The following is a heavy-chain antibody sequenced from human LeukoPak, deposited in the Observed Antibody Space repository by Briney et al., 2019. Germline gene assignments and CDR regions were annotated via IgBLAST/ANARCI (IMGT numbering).Heavy chain of an antibody. CDR1: GGSISSYY. V-gene: IGHV4-4*07. D-gene: IGHD3-9*01. CDR3: AGASGYYDILTGYTHYLDY. CDR2: IYTSGST. Sequence: SETLSLTCIVSGGSISSYYWSWIRQPAGKGLEWIGRIYTSGSTNYNPSLKSRVTMSVDTSKNQFSLKLSSVTAADTAVYYCAGASGYYDILTGYTHYLDYWGQGTLVTVSS. J-gene: IGHJ4*02.